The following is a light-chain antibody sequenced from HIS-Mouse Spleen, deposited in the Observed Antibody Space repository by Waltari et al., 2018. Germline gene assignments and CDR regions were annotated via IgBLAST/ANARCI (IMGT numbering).Light chain of an antibody. CDR2: DES. Sequence: SYVLTQPPSVSVAPGQTARITCWGNNIGSNSVHWYQKKPGQAPVLVVYDESDRPSGIPERFSGSNSGNTATLTISRVEAGDEADYYCQVWDSSSDHRVFGGGTKLTVL. CDR1: NIGSNS. CDR3: QVWDSSSDHRV. J-gene: IGLJ3*02. V-gene: IGLV3-21*02.